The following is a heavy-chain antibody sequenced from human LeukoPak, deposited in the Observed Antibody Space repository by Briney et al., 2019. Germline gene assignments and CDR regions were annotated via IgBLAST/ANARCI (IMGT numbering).Heavy chain of an antibody. J-gene: IGHJ4*02. CDR2: INDSGST. CDR1: GGSFSGYY. V-gene: IGHV4-34*01. CDR3: ARRPLGGGIDS. Sequence: SETLSLTCAVYGGSFSGYYWSWIRQPPGKGLEWIGEINDSGSTNYNPSLKSRVTLSVDTSKNQFSLKLSSVTAADTALYYCARRPLGGGIDSRGQGTLLIVSS. D-gene: IGHD3-16*01.